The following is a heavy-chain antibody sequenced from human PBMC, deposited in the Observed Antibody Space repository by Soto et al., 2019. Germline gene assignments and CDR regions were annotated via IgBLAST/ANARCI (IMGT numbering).Heavy chain of an antibody. CDR1: GFTFSDYY. J-gene: IGHJ6*03. CDR3: ARERDYDIWTGYYLLMDMDV. V-gene: IGHV3-11*01. Sequence: QVQLVESGGGLVKPGGSLRLSCAASGFTFSDYYMSWIRQAPGKGLEWVSYISSSGSTIYYADSVKGRFTISRDNAKNSLYLQMNSLRAEDTAVYYCARERDYDIWTGYYLLMDMDVWGKGTTVTVSS. D-gene: IGHD3-9*01. CDR2: ISSSGSTI.